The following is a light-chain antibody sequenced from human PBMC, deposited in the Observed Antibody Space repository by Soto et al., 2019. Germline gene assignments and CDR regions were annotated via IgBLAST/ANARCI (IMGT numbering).Light chain of an antibody. CDR3: QQYGSSPPYT. Sequence: EIVLTQSPGILSLSPGERAALSCRASQTVSGNYLAWYQQKPGQSPRLLIYGSSDRATGIPDRFSGSGSGTDFTLTINRVEPEDFAVYYCQQYGSSPPYTFGQGTTLEI. CDR1: QTVSGNY. J-gene: IGKJ2*01. CDR2: GSS. V-gene: IGKV3-20*01.